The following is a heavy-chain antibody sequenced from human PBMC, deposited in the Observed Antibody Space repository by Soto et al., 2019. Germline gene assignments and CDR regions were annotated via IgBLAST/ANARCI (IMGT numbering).Heavy chain of an antibody. D-gene: IGHD3-22*01. CDR1: GFTFSSYW. Sequence: EVQLVESGGGLVQPGESLTLSCAASGFTFSSYWMHWVRQAPGKGLVWVSRIKSDGSGTYYADFVKGRLTISRDNAKNTLYLQMNSLRVEDTAVYFCARGGGDRYDGNGYLGRHWGQGTLVTVSS. J-gene: IGHJ4*02. V-gene: IGHV3-74*01. CDR3: ARGGGDRYDGNGYLGRH. CDR2: IKSDGSGT.